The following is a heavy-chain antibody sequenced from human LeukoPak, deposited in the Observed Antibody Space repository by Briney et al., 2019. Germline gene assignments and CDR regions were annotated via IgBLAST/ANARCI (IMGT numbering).Heavy chain of an antibody. V-gene: IGHV5-51*01. CDR1: GFSFATYW. J-gene: IGHJ4*02. Sequence: GESLQISCKGSGFSFATYWIAWVRQPPGKGLEWMGIIYVDDSDTRYNPSFQGQVTMSADKSISTAYLQWSSLKASDTAMYFCVGGQQCDYWGQGTLVTVSS. CDR3: VGGQQCDY. D-gene: IGHD5-18*01. CDR2: IYVDDSDT.